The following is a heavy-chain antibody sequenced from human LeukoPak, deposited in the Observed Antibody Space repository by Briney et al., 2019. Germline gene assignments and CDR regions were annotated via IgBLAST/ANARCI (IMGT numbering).Heavy chain of an antibody. V-gene: IGHV3-48*04. CDR2: ISSSSSTI. D-gene: IGHD6-6*01. CDR1: GFTFSSYS. J-gene: IGHJ4*02. Sequence: NPGGSLRLSCAASGFTFSSYSMNWVRQAPGKGLEWVSYISSSSSTIYYADSVKGRFTISRDNAKNSLYLQMNSLRAEDTAVYYCARDRDSDGAAPNFDYWGQGTLVTVSS. CDR3: ARDRDSDGAAPNFDY.